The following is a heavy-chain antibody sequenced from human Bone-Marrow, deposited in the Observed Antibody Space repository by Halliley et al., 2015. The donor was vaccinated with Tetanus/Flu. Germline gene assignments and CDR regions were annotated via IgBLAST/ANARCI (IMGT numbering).Heavy chain of an antibody. CDR3: ARLITGDPDY. CDR2: INQDGSAK. D-gene: IGHD7-27*01. Sequence: LEWVANINQDGSAKYHVDSVKGRFTISRDNAKSSLYLQMDPLRAEDTAVYYCARLITGDPDYWGQGTLVTVSS. V-gene: IGHV3-7*03. J-gene: IGHJ4*02.